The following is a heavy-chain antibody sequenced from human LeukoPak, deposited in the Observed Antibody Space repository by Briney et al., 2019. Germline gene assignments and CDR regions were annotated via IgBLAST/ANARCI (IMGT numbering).Heavy chain of an antibody. D-gene: IGHD7-27*01. J-gene: IGHJ4*02. CDR3: ARDHNWGFDY. Sequence: GRSLRLSCAASGFTFSSYAMNWVRQAPGKGLEWLSHIDRSSGAINYADSVKGRFTISRDNAKNSLYLQMNSLRVEDTAIYYCARDHNWGFDYWGQGSLVTVSS. V-gene: IGHV3-48*01. CDR2: IDRSSGAI. CDR1: GFTFSSYA.